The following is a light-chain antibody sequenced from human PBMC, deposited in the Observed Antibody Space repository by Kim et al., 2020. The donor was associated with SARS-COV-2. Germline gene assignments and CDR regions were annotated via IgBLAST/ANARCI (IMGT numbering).Light chain of an antibody. J-gene: IGLJ1*01. CDR2: DKN. CDR3: TSRDSSGNLYV. V-gene: IGLV3-19*01. Sequence: SSELTQDPAVSVALGQTVSFTCQGDSLRTYYAGWYQQKPGQAPVLVIYDKNNRPSGIPDRFSGFSSGDTASLTLTGAQAEDEADYSCTSRDSSGNLYVFG. CDR1: SLRTYY.